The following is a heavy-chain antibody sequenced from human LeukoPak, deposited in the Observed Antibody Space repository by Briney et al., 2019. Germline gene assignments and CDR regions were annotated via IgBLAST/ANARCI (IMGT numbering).Heavy chain of an antibody. J-gene: IGHJ4*02. CDR3: ARHRGLYSNSPIDY. CDR1: GYSFTSYW. V-gene: IGHV5-51*01. D-gene: IGHD4-11*01. Sequence: GESLQISCQASGYSFTSYWIGWVRQLPGKGLEWMGIIYPGDSDTRYSPSFQGQVTISADKSISTAYLQWSSLKASDTAMYYCARHRGLYSNSPIDYWGQGTLVTVSS. CDR2: IYPGDSDT.